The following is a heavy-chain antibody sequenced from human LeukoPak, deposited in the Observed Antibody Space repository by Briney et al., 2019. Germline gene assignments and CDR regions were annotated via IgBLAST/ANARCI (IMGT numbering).Heavy chain of an antibody. J-gene: IGHJ3*02. CDR1: GYTFTGYY. D-gene: IGHD5-12*01. V-gene: IGHV1-2*02. CDR2: INPNSGGT. Sequence: GASVKVSCKASGYTFTGYYMHWVRQAPGQGLEWMGWINPNSGGTNYAQKFQGRVTMTRDTSISTAYMELSRLRSEDTAVYYCARDSVGASQWLRNRDAFDIWGQGTMVTVSS. CDR3: ARDSVGASQWLRNRDAFDI.